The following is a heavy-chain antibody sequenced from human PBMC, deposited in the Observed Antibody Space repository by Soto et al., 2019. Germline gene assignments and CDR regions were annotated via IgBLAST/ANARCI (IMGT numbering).Heavy chain of an antibody. CDR1: GFTVSSYA. CDR2: ISGSGGST. J-gene: IGHJ4*02. Sequence: PGGSLRISCAACGFTVSSYAMSWVRQAPGKGLEWVSAISGSGGSTYYADSVKGRFTISRDNSKNTLYLQMNSLRAEDTAVYYCAKDRGYCSGGSCYFDYWGQGTLVTVSS. V-gene: IGHV3-23*01. CDR3: AKDRGYCSGGSCYFDY. D-gene: IGHD2-15*01.